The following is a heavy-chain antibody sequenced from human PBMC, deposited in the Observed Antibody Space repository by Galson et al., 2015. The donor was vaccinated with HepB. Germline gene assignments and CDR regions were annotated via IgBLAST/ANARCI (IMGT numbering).Heavy chain of an antibody. D-gene: IGHD3-3*01. CDR2: IWYDGSNK. CDR1: GFTFSSYG. V-gene: IGHV3-33*01. CDR3: ARDGDGIQGFWSGYYADYYGMDV. J-gene: IGHJ6*02. Sequence: SLRLSCAASGFTFSSYGMHWVRQAPGKGLEWVAVIWYDGSNKYYADSVKGRFTISRDNSKNTLYLQMNSLRAEDTAVYYCARDGDGIQGFWSGYYADYYGMDVWGQGTTVTVSS.